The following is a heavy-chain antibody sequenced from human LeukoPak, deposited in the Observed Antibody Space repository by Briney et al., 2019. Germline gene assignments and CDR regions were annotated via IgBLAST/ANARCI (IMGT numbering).Heavy chain of an antibody. V-gene: IGHV3-74*01. J-gene: IGHJ4*02. CDR3: ARSNQADDY. CDR2: INPGGSSI. Sequence: PGGSLRLSCAASGLTFSSYWMHWVRQVPGKGLVWVARINPGGSSITYADSVKGRFTISRDNAKNTLYLQMDSLRAEDTGVYYCARSNQADDYWGRGTLVTVSS. D-gene: IGHD1-14*01. CDR1: GLTFSSYW.